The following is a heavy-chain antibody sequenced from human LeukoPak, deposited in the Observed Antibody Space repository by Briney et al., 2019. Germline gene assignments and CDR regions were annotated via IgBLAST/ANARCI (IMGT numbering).Heavy chain of an antibody. CDR2: ISSSGGST. J-gene: IGHJ4*02. D-gene: IGHD4-11*01. CDR3: AKGSNLFDY. Sequence: PGGSLRRSPAACGFTLSVYAMSWGRHAPGTGLEWVSAISSSGGSTYYADSVKGRFTISRDNSKNTLYLQMNSLRAEDTAVYYCAKGSNLFDYWGQGTLVTVSS. V-gene: IGHV3-23*01. CDR1: GFTLSVYA.